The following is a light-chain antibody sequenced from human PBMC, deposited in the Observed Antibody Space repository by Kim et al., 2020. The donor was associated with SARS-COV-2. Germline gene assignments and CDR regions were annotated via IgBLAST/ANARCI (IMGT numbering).Light chain of an antibody. CDR1: QSLLYSSNSKNY. CDR2: WAS. CDR3: QQFYSTPLT. J-gene: IGKJ2*01. Sequence: ATINCKSSQSLLYSSNSKNYLAWYQQKVGQPPKLLIYWASSRESGVPDRFSGSGSGTDFTLTISSLQAEDVAVYYCQQFYSTPLTFGEGTKLEI. V-gene: IGKV4-1*01.